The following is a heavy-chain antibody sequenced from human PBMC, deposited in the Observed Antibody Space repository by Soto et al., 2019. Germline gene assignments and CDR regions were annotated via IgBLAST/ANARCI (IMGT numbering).Heavy chain of an antibody. CDR2: ISAYNAYT. D-gene: IGHD3-3*01. CDR1: GYTLIRYG. J-gene: IGHJ6*02. Sequence: VQLVQSAAEVKKPGASVKVSCKASGYTLIRYGITWVRQAPGQGLEWLGWISAYNAYTIYAQKLQGRVTMTTDTSTRIVDMELRGLKSDDTAVLYGARGGYYCNSGVKLSHYGLDVWGQGTSVTVSS. CDR3: ARGGYYCNSGVKLSHYGLDV. V-gene: IGHV1-18*01.